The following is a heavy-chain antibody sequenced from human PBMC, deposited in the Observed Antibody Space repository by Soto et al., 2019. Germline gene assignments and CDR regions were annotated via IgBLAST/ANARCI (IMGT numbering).Heavy chain of an antibody. CDR1: GGSFSGYY. V-gene: IGHV4-34*01. D-gene: IGHD5-12*01. CDR3: AREGNLGRWLQPLDF. CDR2: INHSGST. Sequence: SETLSLTCAVYGGSFSGYYWTWIRQPPGTGLEWIGEINHSGSTNYNPSLKSRVTISVDTSKNQFPLKLTSVTAADTAVYYCAREGNLGRWLQPLDFWGQGTLVTVSS. J-gene: IGHJ4*02.